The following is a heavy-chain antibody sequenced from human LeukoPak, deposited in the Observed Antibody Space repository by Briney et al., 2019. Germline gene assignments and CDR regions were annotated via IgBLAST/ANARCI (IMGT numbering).Heavy chain of an antibody. Sequence: GGSLRLSCAASGFTFDDEAMHWVRQAPGKGLEWVSGISWNSGSIGYADSVKGRFTISRDNAKNSLYLQMNSLRAEDTALYYCAKGAVDGYAYYFDYRGQGTLVTVSS. V-gene: IGHV3-9*01. CDR1: GFTFDDEA. CDR3: AKGAVDGYAYYFDY. D-gene: IGHD3-16*01. CDR2: ISWNSGSI. J-gene: IGHJ4*02.